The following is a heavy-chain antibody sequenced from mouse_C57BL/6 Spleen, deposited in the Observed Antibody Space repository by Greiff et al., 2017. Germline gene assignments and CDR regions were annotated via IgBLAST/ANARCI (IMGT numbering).Heavy chain of an antibody. J-gene: IGHJ2*01. CDR3: AREGFYVDY. CDR1: GYTFTSYW. CDR2: IDPSDSET. V-gene: IGHV1-52*01. Sequence: QVQLQQPGAELVRPGSSVKLSCKASGYTFTSYWMHWVKQRPRQGLEWLGNIDPSDSETNYNQKFKDKATFTVDKSSSTAYMQLSSLSSEDSAVYYGAREGFYVDYWGQGTTRTVSS. D-gene: IGHD2-3*01.